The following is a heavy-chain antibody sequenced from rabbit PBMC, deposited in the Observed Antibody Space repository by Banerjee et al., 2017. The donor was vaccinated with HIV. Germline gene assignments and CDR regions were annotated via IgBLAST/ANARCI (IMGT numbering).Heavy chain of an antibody. CDR1: GFSFSSSYY. J-gene: IGHJ6*01. V-gene: IGHV1S45*01. CDR3: ARDLAGSIYFMNF. D-gene: IGHD8-1*01. CDR2: INTGDGST. Sequence: QEQLEESGGDLVQPEGSLTLTCTASGFSFSSSYYMCWVRQAPGKGLEWIGCINTGDGSTYYASWAKGRFTISKTSSTTVTLQMTSLTAADTATYFCARDLAGSIYFMNFWGPGTLVTVS.